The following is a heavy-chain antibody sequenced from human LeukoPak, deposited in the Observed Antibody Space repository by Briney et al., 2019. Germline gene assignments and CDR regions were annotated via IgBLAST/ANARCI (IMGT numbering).Heavy chain of an antibody. CDR1: GGSISGSSYY. CDR3: ARQGIGGTYYGPFDI. CDR2: INYIGST. D-gene: IGHD1-26*01. J-gene: IGHJ3*02. Sequence: PSETLSLTCTVSGGSISGSSYYWAWIRQPPGKGLEWIGSINYIGSTYYNPSLQSRVTMSVDTSKNQFSLKMSSVTAADTVVYYCARQGIGGTYYGPFDIWGQGTMVTVSS. V-gene: IGHV4-39*01.